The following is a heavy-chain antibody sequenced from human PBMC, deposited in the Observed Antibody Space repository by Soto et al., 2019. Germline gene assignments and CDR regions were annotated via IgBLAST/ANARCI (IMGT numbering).Heavy chain of an antibody. D-gene: IGHD6-19*01. V-gene: IGHV3-23*01. CDR2: ISGSGGST. CDR3: AKDRRYSSGWHLWGDYYYGMDV. CDR1: GFTFSSYA. Sequence: PGGSLRLSCAASGFTFSSYAMSWVRQAPGKGLEWVSAISGSGGSTYYADSVKGRFTISRDNSKNTLYLQMNSLRAEDTAVYYCAKDRRYSSGWHLWGDYYYGMDVWGQGTTVTVSS. J-gene: IGHJ6*02.